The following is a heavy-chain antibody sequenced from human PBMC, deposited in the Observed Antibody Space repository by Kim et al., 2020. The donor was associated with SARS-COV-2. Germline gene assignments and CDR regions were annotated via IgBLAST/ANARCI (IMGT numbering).Heavy chain of an antibody. CDR3: ARMTPSTWGSWSWRGEIFDY. J-gene: IGHJ4*02. Sequence: RFTISRDNAKNTLYLQMNSLRAEDTAVYYCARMTPSTWGSWSWRGEIFDYWGQGTLVTVSS. D-gene: IGHD3-3*01. V-gene: IGHV3-74*01.